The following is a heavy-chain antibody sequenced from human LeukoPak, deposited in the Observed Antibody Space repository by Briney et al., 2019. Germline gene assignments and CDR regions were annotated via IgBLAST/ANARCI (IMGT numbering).Heavy chain of an antibody. D-gene: IGHD3-9*01. CDR2: IYSGGST. Sequence: PGGSLRLSCAASEFSVGSNYMTWVRQAPGKGLEWVSLIYSGGSTYYADSVKGRFTISRDNSKNTLYLQMNSLRAEDTAVYYCAKNRANVLRYFDSSLGGYFDYWGQGTLVTVSS. CDR3: AKNRANVLRYFDSSLGGYFDY. CDR1: EFSVGSNY. V-gene: IGHV3-66*01. J-gene: IGHJ4*02.